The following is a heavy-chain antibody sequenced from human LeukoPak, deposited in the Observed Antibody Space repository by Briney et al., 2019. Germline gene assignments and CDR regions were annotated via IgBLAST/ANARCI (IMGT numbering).Heavy chain of an antibody. CDR2: INHSGST. CDR3: ARVGDDYGDYGGGNDAFDI. Sequence: NPSETLSLTCTVSGYSISSGYYWSWIRQPPGKGLEWIGEINHSGSTNYNPSLKSRVTISVDTSKNQFSLKLSSVTAADTAVYYCARVGDDYGDYGGGNDAFDIWGQGTMVTVSS. V-gene: IGHV4-38-2*02. D-gene: IGHD4-17*01. J-gene: IGHJ3*02. CDR1: GYSISSGYY.